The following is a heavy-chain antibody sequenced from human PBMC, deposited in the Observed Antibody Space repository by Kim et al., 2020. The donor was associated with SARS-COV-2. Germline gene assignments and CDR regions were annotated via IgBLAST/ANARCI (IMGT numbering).Heavy chain of an antibody. J-gene: IGHJ3*02. D-gene: IGHD3-9*01. CDR1: GFTFSSYS. CDR3: ARESVQSDILTGGDAFDI. CDR2: ISSSSSYI. V-gene: IGHV3-21*01. Sequence: GSLRLSCAASGFTFSSYSMNWVRQAPGKGLEWVSSISSSSSYIYYADPVKGRFTISRDNAKNSLYLQMNSLRAEDTAVYYCARESVQSDILTGGDAFDIWGQGTIVTVSS.